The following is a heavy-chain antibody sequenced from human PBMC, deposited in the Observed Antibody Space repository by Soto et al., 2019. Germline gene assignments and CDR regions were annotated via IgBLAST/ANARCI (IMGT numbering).Heavy chain of an antibody. J-gene: IGHJ4*02. CDR2: IVSGSDYT. V-gene: IGHV3-11*06. CDR1: GFTFSDYY. Sequence: GGSLRLSCAASGFTFSDYYMTWIRQAPGKGLEWVSYIVSGSDYTNYADSVKGRFTISRDNAKNSLFLEMSSLRVDDTAVYYCARLRASSWYLGGYLDYWGLGTLVTVSS. D-gene: IGHD6-13*01. CDR3: ARLRASSWYLGGYLDY.